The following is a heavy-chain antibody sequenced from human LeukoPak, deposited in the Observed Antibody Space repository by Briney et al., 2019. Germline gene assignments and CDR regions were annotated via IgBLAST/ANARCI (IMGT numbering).Heavy chain of an antibody. D-gene: IGHD7-27*01. CDR3: ARVVLTGDYFDY. CDR1: GYTLTSNG. CDR2: ISAYNGNT. J-gene: IGHJ4*02. Sequence: EASVKVSCKASGYTLTSNGISWVRQVPGQGLEWVGWISAYNGNTNYAQKFQGRVTMTTDTSTSAAYMELRSLRSDDTAVYYCARVVLTGDYFDYWGQGTQVTVSS. V-gene: IGHV1-18*01.